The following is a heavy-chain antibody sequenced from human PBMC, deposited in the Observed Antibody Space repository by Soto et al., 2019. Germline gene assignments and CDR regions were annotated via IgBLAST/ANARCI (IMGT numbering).Heavy chain of an antibody. Sequence: EVQLVESGGGLVQPGGSLRLSCAASGFTFSSYWMSWVRQAPGKGLEWVANIKQDGSEKYYVDSVKGRFTISRDNAKNAMYLQMHSLRAVDAAVYYCSRRGSGWYLVSYWGQGSLVTVPS. CDR1: GFTFSSYW. V-gene: IGHV3-7*01. J-gene: IGHJ4*02. CDR3: SRRGSGWYLVSY. CDR2: IKQDGSEK. D-gene: IGHD6-19*01.